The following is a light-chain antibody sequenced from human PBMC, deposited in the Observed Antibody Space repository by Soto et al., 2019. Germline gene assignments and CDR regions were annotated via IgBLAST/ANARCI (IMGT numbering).Light chain of an antibody. CDR2: EVT. J-gene: IGLJ3*02. Sequence: QSALTQPPSASGSPGQSVTISCTGTSSDVGGYNYVSWYQQYPGRAPKLMIYEVTKLPSGVPDRFSGSKSGNTASLTVSGLQAEDEADYYCSSYAASNNFYFVFGGWTQLTVL. V-gene: IGLV2-8*01. CDR3: SSYAASNNFYFV. CDR1: SSDVGGYNY.